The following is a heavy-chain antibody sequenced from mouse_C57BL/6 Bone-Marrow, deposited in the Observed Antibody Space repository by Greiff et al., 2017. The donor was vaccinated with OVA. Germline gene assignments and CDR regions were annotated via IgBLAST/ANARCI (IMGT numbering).Heavy chain of an antibody. J-gene: IGHJ2*01. D-gene: IGHD1-1*01. Sequence: VQLKQSGAELVRPGASVKLSCTASGFNIKDYYMHWVKQRPEQGLEWIGRIDPEDGDTEYAPKFQGKATMTADTSSNTASLQLSSLTSEDTAVYYCTFFYYYGSNYFDYWGQGTTLTVSS. CDR3: TFFYYYGSNYFDY. CDR1: GFNIKDYY. V-gene: IGHV14-1*01. CDR2: IDPEDGDT.